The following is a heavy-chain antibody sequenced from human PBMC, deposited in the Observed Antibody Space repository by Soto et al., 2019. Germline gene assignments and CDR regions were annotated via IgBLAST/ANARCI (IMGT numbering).Heavy chain of an antibody. CDR1: GGTFRNSA. CDR2: IMPIFRTP. J-gene: IGHJ6*02. Sequence: QVQLEQSGAEVKKPGSSVKLSCKASGGTFRNSAISWVRQAPGQGLEWMGGIMPIFRTPDYAQKFQGRVTINADESTNTAYMELSGLRSDDTAVYYCARDNDRPQLGGNYYYILDVWGHGTTVTVSS. D-gene: IGHD1-1*01. CDR3: ARDNDRPQLGGNYYYILDV. V-gene: IGHV1-69*12.